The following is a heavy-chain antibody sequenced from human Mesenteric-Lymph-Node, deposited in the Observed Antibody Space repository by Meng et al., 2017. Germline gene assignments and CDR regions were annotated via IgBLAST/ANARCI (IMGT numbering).Heavy chain of an antibody. D-gene: IGHD6-19*01. CDR1: GYTFTTYA. V-gene: IGHV1-3*01. Sequence: QVHLVQSGAEVKKPGASVTVSCKASGYTFTTYAIHWVRQATGQRLEWMGWINAGNGNTRYSQKFQGRVSITRDTSASTAYMELSSLRSEDTAVYYCARCIAVAGNWFDPWVQGTLVTVSS. CDR2: INAGNGNT. J-gene: IGHJ5*02. CDR3: ARCIAVAGNWFDP.